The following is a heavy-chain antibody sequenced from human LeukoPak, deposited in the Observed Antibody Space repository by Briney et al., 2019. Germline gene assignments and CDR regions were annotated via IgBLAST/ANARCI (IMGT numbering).Heavy chain of an antibody. J-gene: IGHJ4*02. D-gene: IGHD2-15*01. CDR2: ITSKNNGM. CDR3: ARDSYGSPDY. CDR1: GFTFSGNG. V-gene: IGHV3-48*02. Sequence: GGSLRLSCAASGFTFSGNGMNRVRQAPGKGLEWVSYITSKNNGMYYADSVKGRFTISRDNAKNSLDLQMNSLRDEDTAVYYCARDSYGSPDYWGQGTLVTVSS.